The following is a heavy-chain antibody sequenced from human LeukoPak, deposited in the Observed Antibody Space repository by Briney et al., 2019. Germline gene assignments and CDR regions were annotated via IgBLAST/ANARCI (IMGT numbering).Heavy chain of an antibody. D-gene: IGHD3-22*01. Sequence: ASVKVSCKASGYTFTGYYIHWVRQAPGQGLEWMGWINPNSGGTNYAQKFQGRVTMTGDTSISTAYMELRRLRSDDTAVYYCARPYYYDSSGYSLDYWGRGTLVTVSS. CDR1: GYTFTGYY. CDR2: INPNSGGT. V-gene: IGHV1-2*02. CDR3: ARPYYYDSSGYSLDY. J-gene: IGHJ4*02.